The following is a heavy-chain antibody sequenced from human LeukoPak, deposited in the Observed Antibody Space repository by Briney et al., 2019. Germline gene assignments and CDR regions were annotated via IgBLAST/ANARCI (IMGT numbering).Heavy chain of an antibody. Sequence: PSETLSLTCTVSGGSISSGDYYWSWIRQPPGKGLEWIGYIYNNGRAYYNPSLKSRVTISVDTSKNLFSLKVSSVTAADAAVYYCARGRSSSWSSFDYWGQGTLVTVSS. CDR3: ARGRSSSWSSFDY. V-gene: IGHV4-30-4*01. D-gene: IGHD6-13*01. CDR2: IYNNGRA. CDR1: GGSISSGDYY. J-gene: IGHJ4*02.